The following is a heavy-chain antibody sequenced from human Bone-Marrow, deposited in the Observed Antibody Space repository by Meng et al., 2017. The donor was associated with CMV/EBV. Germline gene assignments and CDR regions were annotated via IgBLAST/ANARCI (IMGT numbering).Heavy chain of an antibody. Sequence: SETLSLTCTVSGGSISSYYWSWIRQPPGRGLEWIGYIYYSGSTNYNPSLKSRVTISVDTSKNQFSLKLSSVTAADTAVYYCARDLTFREFDPWGEGTLVTASS. J-gene: IGHJ5*02. V-gene: IGHV4-59*01. CDR3: ARDLTFREFDP. CDR2: IYYSGST. CDR1: GGSISSYY. D-gene: IGHD3-16*01.